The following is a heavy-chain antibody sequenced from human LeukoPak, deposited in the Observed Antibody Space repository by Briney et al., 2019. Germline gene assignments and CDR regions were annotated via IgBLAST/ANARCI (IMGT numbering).Heavy chain of an antibody. D-gene: IGHD3-10*01. CDR3: ASLPEEVRGVMVASDI. CDR1: GFTFSSYG. J-gene: IGHJ3*02. V-gene: IGHV3-33*01. Sequence: GGSLRLSCAASGFTFSSYGMHWVRQAPGKGLEWVAVIWYDGSNKYYADSVKGRFTISRDNSKNTLHLQMNSLRAEDTAVYYCASLPEEVRGVMVASDIWGQGTMVTVSS. CDR2: IWYDGSNK.